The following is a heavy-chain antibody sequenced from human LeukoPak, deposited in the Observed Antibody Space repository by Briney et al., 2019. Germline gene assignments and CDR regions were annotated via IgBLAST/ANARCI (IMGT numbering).Heavy chain of an antibody. CDR1: GFTFSSYG. V-gene: IGHV3-33*01. D-gene: IGHD6-19*01. J-gene: IGHJ4*02. Sequence: GGSLRLSCAASGFTFSSYGMDWVRQAPGKGLEWVAVIWYDGSNKYYADSVKGRFTISRDNSKNTLYLQMNSLRAEDTAVYYCARPGIAVAGTAYSDYWGQGTLVTVSS. CDR2: IWYDGSNK. CDR3: ARPGIAVAGTAYSDY.